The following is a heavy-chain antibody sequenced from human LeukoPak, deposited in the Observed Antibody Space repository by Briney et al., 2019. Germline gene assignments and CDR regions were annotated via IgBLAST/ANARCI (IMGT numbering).Heavy chain of an antibody. CDR1: GGTFSSYA. CDR2: IIPIFGTA. J-gene: IGHJ4*02. V-gene: IGHV1-69*13. Sequence: ASVKVSCKASGGTFSSYAISWVRQAPGQGLEWMGGIIPIFGTANYAQKFQGRVTITADESTSTAYMELSSLRSEDTAVYYCARAYCSGGSCPGVFDYWGQGTLVTVSS. D-gene: IGHD2-15*01. CDR3: ARAYCSGGSCPGVFDY.